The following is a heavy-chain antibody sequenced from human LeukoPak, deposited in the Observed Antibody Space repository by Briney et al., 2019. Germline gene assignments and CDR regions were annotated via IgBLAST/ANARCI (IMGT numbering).Heavy chain of an antibody. V-gene: IGHV3-66*01. D-gene: IGHD3-9*01. Sequence: GGSLRLFCAASGFTVSTNYMTWVRQAPGEGLEWVSVHYSGGSTYYADSVKGRFTVSRDNSKNTLYLQMNSLRAEDTAVYYCVRAVYDILAGHYTEDYWGQGTLVTVSS. CDR3: VRAVYDILAGHYTEDY. CDR2: HYSGGST. CDR1: GFTVSTNY. J-gene: IGHJ4*02.